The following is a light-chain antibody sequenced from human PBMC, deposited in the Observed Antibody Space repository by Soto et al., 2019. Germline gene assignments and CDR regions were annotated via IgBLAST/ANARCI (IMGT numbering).Light chain of an antibody. V-gene: IGLV1-44*01. J-gene: IGLJ3*02. CDR2: TNS. CDR1: SSNIGSKS. Sequence: QSVLTQPPSASGTPGQRVSISCSGTSSNIGSKSVNWYQQLPGTAPKLLIYTNSQRPSGVPDRFSGSKSGTSASLAISGLQSEDEADYYCAAWDDILKGWVFGGGTKVTVL. CDR3: AAWDDILKGWV.